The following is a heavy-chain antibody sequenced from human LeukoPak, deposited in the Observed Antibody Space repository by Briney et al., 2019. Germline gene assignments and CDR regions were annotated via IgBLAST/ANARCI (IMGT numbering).Heavy chain of an antibody. J-gene: IGHJ4*02. CDR1: GFTFSSYS. CDR3: ARLEHGSGSCLGY. CDR2: ISSSSSTI. D-gene: IGHD3-10*01. V-gene: IGHV3-48*01. Sequence: PGGSLRLSCAASGFTFSSYSMNWVRQAPGKGLEWVSYISSSSSTIYYADSVKGRFTISRDNAKNSLYLQMNSLRAEDTAVYHCARLEHGSGSCLGYWGQGTLVTVSS.